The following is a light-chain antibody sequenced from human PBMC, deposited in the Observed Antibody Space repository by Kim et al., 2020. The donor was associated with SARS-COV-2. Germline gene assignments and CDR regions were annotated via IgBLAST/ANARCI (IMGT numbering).Light chain of an antibody. CDR2: EVS. Sequence: QSVTIACTETSRDVGSYNRVSWYQQPPGTAPKLMIYEVSNRPSGVPDRFSGSKSGNTASLTISGLQAEDEADYYCSSYTSSSTFLVFGGGTKLTVL. J-gene: IGLJ2*01. CDR3: SSYTSSSTFLV. CDR1: SRDVGSYNR. V-gene: IGLV2-18*02.